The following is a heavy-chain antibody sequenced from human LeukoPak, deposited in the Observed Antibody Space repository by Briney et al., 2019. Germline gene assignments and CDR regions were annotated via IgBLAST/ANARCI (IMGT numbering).Heavy chain of an antibody. Sequence: SETLSLTCTVSGGSISSYYWSWIRQPPGKGLEWIGYIYYSGSTNYNPSLKSRVTMSVDTSKNQFSLKLSSVTAADTAVYYCARATLNPLFFDAFDIWGQGTMVTVSS. CDR2: IYYSGST. J-gene: IGHJ3*02. V-gene: IGHV4-59*12. CDR3: ARATLNPLFFDAFDI. CDR1: GGSISSYY.